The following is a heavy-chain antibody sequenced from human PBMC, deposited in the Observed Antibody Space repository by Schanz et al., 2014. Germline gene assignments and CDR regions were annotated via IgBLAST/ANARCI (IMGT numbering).Heavy chain of an antibody. CDR3: ARPRFDYGEVDY. D-gene: IGHD4-17*01. CDR1: GFTFSDHY. Sequence: PGGSLRLSCAASGFTFSDHYMDWVRQAPGKGLEWVAVIWYDENNKYYADSVKGRFTMSRDNSKNTLYLQMNSLRAEDTAVYYCARPRFDYGEVDYWGQGTLVTVSS. V-gene: IGHV3-33*08. CDR2: IWYDENNK. J-gene: IGHJ4*02.